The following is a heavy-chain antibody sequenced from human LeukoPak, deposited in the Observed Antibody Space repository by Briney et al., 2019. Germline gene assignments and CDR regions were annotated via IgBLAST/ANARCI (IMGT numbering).Heavy chain of an antibody. CDR1: GFTFSSYW. D-gene: IGHD2-15*01. J-gene: IGHJ4*02. CDR3: ARYCSDGRCHSDRFDY. V-gene: IGHV3-74*01. CDR2: ISGDGSST. Sequence: GGSLRLSCAASGFTFSSYWMHWVRQAPGKGLVWVSYISGDGSSTTYADSVKGRFTISRDNAKNRLYLQMNSLRAEDTAVYYCARYCSDGRCHSDRFDYWGQGALVTVSS.